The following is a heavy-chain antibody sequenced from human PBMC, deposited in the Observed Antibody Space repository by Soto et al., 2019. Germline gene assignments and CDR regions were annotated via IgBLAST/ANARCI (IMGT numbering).Heavy chain of an antibody. CDR3: ARAGYYYDSSGYYYDY. D-gene: IGHD3-22*01. CDR2: IYSGGST. Sequence: EVQLVESGGGLIQPGGSLRLSCAASGFTVSSNYMSWVRQAPGKGLEWVSVIYSGGSTYYADSVKGRFTISRDNSKNTLYLQMNSLRAEDTAVYYCARAGYYYDSSGYYYDYWGQGTLVTVSS. V-gene: IGHV3-53*01. J-gene: IGHJ4*02. CDR1: GFTVSSNY.